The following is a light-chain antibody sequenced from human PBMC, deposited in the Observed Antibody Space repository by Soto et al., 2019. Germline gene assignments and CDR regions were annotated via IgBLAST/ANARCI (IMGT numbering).Light chain of an antibody. Sequence: IQMTQSPSTLSASVGDRVTITCRASQSIGRWLAWYQQKPGAAPKLLIYDASSLQSGVPSRFSGSGSGTEFTLSISSLQPDDFATYYCKQYKGTSGQGTKV. V-gene: IGKV1-5*01. J-gene: IGKJ1*01. CDR3: KQYKGT. CDR1: QSIGRW. CDR2: DAS.